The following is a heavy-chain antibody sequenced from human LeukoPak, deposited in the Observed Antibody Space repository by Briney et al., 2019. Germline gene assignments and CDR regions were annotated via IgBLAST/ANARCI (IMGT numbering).Heavy chain of an antibody. D-gene: IGHD6-13*01. CDR3: ATSRWSGGGYDAFAM. J-gene: IGHJ3*02. CDR1: GFPFSTYE. CDR2: ISSSGSTI. V-gene: IGHV3-48*03. Sequence: GGSLRLSCAASGFPFSTYEMTWVRRAPGKGRGWVSYISSSGSTINYADSLKGRFTISRDNAKNSLYLQMNSLRAEDTALYYCATSRWSGGGYDAFAMWGQGTVVTVSS.